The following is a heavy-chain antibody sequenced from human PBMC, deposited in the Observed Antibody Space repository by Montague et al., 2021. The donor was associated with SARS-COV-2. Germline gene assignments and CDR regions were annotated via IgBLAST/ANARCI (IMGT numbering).Heavy chain of an antibody. CDR1: GGSFSNYY. CDR3: ARGLSGSLSGGWVPVALFSLDQCMDV. Sequence: SETLSLTCAVYGGSFSNYYWTWIRRPPGKGLEWIGDINHSGDTNINPYLKSRVSISVDTSKNQFSLKLTSVTAADTAAHYCARGLSGSLSGGWVPVALFSLDQCMDVWGKGATVTDFS. D-gene: IGHD6-25*01. CDR2: INHSGDT. V-gene: IGHV4-34*01. J-gene: IGHJ6*03.